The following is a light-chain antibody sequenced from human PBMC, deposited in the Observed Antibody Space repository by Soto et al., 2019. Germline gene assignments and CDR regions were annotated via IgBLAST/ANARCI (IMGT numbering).Light chain of an antibody. V-gene: IGKV1D-12*01. CDR3: QQANSFPLS. CDR1: ESVGNW. CDR2: AAS. Sequence: DIQMTQSPFFVPASVGDRITITCRASESVGNWLAWYQQKPGKAPKLLIYAASTLQSGVPSRFSGTRSGTDFSLTVSSLQPEDVGTYYCQQANSFPLSFGGGTKVEIK. J-gene: IGKJ4*01.